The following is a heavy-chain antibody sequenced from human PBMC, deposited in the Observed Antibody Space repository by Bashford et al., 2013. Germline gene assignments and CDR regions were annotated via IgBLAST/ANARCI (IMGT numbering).Heavy chain of an antibody. CDR2: IIPIFGTA. J-gene: IGHJ6*02. Sequence: SVKVSCKASGGTFSSYAISWVRQAPGQGLDGWEGIIPIFGTANYAQKFQGRVTITADKSTSTAYMELSSLRSEDTAVYYCAGRGGLFYGYSVGYGMDVWGQGTTVTVSS. CDR1: GGTFSSYA. D-gene: IGHD2-15*01. V-gene: IGHV1-69*06. CDR3: AGRGGLFYGYSVGYGMDV.